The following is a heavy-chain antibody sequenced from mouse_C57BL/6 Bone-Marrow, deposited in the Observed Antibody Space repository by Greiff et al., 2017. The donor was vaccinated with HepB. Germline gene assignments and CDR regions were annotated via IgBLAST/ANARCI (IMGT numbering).Heavy chain of an antibody. Sequence: EVKLVESGPGLAKPSQTLSLTCSVSGYSITSDYWNWIRKFPGNKLEYMGYISYSGSTYYNPSLKRRISITRDTSKNQYYLQLNSVTTDDTATYYCARIYYYGSSGVWYFDVWGTGTTGTVSS. V-gene: IGHV3-8*01. J-gene: IGHJ1*03. CDR3: ARIYYYGSSGVWYFDV. CDR1: GYSITSDY. D-gene: IGHD1-1*01. CDR2: ISYSGST.